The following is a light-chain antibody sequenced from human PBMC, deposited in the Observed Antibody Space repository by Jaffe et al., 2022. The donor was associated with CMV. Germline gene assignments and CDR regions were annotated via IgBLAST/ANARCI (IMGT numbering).Light chain of an antibody. V-gene: IGKV1-5*03. J-gene: IGKJ2*01. Sequence: DIQMTQSPSTLSASVGDRVTITCRASQSISNWLAWYQQKPGKAPKLLIYKASTSQSGVPARFSGSGSGTEFTLTISSLQPDDFATYYCQAYNSYSGYTFGQGTKLEIK. CDR2: KAS. CDR3: QAYNSYSGYT. CDR1: QSISNW.